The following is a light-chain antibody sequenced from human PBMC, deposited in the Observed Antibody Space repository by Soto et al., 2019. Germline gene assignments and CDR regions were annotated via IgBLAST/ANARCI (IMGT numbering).Light chain of an antibody. CDR3: QQYSTYSSLT. V-gene: IGKV1-5*01. J-gene: IGKJ4*02. CDR2: DAS. Sequence: DIQMTQSPSTLSASVGDRVTITCRASQSLSSWLAWYQQKLGRAPRILIYDASSLESGVPSRFIGSGYGTAFTLTIISLQPDDLATYYCQQYSTYSSLTFCRGTKV. CDR1: QSLSSW.